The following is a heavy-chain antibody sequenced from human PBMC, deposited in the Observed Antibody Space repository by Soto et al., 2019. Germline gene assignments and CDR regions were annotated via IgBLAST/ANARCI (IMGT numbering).Heavy chain of an antibody. J-gene: IGHJ6*02. V-gene: IGHV1-69*01. D-gene: IGHD2-2*01. CDR3: ARAHGSSTSLEIYYYYYYGMDV. Sequence: QVQLVQSGAEVKKPGSSVKVSCKASGGTFSSYAISWVRQAPGQGLEWMGGIIPISGTANYAQKFQGRVTNTADESTSTAYMELSSLRSEDTAVYYCARAHGSSTSLEIYYYYYYGMDVWGQGTKVTVSS. CDR2: IIPISGTA. CDR1: GGTFSSYA.